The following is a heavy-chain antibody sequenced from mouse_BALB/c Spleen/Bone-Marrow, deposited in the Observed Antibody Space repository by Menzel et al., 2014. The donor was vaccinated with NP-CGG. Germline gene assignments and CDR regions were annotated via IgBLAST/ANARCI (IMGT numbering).Heavy chain of an antibody. CDR1: GFSLTIYG. J-gene: IGHJ4*01. V-gene: IGHV2-9*02. D-gene: IGHD1-2*01. CDR3: ARVLRLRDAMDY. CDR2: IWAGGIT. Sequence: VKLVESGPGLVAPSQSLSITCTVSGFSLTIYGVHWVRQPPGKGLEWLGVIWAGGITNYNSALMSRLNISKDNSKNQVFLNVNSLQTDDTAVYYCARVLRLRDAMDYWGQGTSVTVSS.